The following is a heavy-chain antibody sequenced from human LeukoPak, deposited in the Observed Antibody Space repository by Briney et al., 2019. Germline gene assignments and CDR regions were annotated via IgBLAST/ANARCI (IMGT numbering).Heavy chain of an antibody. Sequence: GGSLRLSCAASGITVSTNYMSWVRQAPGKGLEWVSIIYSGGATFYADSVKGRFTISRENSKNTLWLQMNSVRAEDTAVYYCARGGFYGDYEGGVDYWGQGTLVTVSS. V-gene: IGHV3-66*01. J-gene: IGHJ4*02. CDR3: ARGGFYGDYEGGVDY. CDR1: GITVSTNY. CDR2: IYSGGAT. D-gene: IGHD4-17*01.